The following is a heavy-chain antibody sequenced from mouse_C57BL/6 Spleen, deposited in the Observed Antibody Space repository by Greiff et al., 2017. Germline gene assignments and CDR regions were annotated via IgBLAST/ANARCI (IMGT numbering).Heavy chain of an antibody. J-gene: IGHJ2*01. CDR1: GFSLSTFGMG. Sequence: QVTLKECGPGILQPSQTLSLTCSFSGFSLSTFGMGVGWIRQPSGKGLEWLAHIWWDDDKYYNPALKSRLTISKDTSKNQVFLKIANVDTADTATYYCARIWAYGSSPTSDYWGQGTTLTVSS. CDR2: IWWDDDK. V-gene: IGHV8-8*01. D-gene: IGHD1-1*01. CDR3: ARIWAYGSSPTSDY.